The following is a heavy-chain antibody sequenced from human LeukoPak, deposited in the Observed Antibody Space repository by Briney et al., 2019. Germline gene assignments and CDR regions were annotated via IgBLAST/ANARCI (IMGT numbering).Heavy chain of an antibody. CDR2: IYYSGST. D-gene: IGHD6-19*01. J-gene: IGHJ4*02. CDR1: GGSISNY. V-gene: IGHV4-59*01. CDR3: ARSIAVAFDY. Sequence: PSETLSLTCTVSGGSISNYWSWIRQPPGKGLEWIGYIYYSGSTNYNPSLKSRVTISVDTSKNQFSLKLSSVTAADTAVYYCARSIAVAFDYWGQGTLVTVSS.